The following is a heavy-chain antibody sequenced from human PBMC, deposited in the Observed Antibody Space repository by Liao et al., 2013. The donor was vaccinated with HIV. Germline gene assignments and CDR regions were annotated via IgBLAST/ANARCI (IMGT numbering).Heavy chain of an antibody. V-gene: IGHV4-61*02. Sequence: QVQLQESGPRLVKPSQTLSLTCAVSHASINIGDYYWSWIRQPAGKGLEWIGRIHSSGTTNYNPSLKSRVALSMDTSMNEFSLKLSSVTAADTAIYFCARGRERWLQFGYYLDSWGQGNLVIVSS. CDR2: IHSSGTT. CDR3: ARGRERWLQFGYYLDS. D-gene: IGHD5-24*01. CDR1: HASINIGDYY. J-gene: IGHJ4*02.